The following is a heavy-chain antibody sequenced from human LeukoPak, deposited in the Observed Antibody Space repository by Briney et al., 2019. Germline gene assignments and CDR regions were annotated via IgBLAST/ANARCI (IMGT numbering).Heavy chain of an antibody. J-gene: IGHJ3*02. V-gene: IGHV3-30*02. CDR1: GFNIEGHN. D-gene: IGHD3-10*01. CDR3: AKDFGSGRYAFDI. CDR2: IQHDGGRK. Sequence: GGSLKLSCAASGFNIEGHNMHWVRQAPGKGLEWLSFIQHDGGRKWYVDSVKGRFTISRDNSKNTLSLQMNDLRLEDTAVYYCAKDFGSGRYAFDIWGQGTIVTVSS.